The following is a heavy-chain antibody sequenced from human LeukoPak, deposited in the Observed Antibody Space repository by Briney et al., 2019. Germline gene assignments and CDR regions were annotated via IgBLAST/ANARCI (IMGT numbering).Heavy chain of an antibody. CDR2: ISYSGST. Sequence: SETLPLTCTVSGGSISSYYWSWIRQPPGKGLEWIGYISYSGSTNYNPSLKSRVTISVDTSKSQFSLKLSSVTAADTAVYYCARERGDGYNSPLDYWGQGTLVTVSS. CDR3: ARERGDGYNSPLDY. D-gene: IGHD5-24*01. V-gene: IGHV4-59*12. CDR1: GGSISSYY. J-gene: IGHJ4*02.